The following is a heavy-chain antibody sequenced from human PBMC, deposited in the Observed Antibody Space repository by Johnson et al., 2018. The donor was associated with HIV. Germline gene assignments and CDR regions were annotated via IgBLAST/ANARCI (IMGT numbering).Heavy chain of an antibody. CDR2: ISYDGSNK. CDR1: GFTFSSYA. CDR3: ARAGRGYGFDI. V-gene: IGHV3-30*04. Sequence: QVQLVESGGGVVQPGRSLRLSCAASGFTFSSYAMHWVRQAPGKGLEWVAVISYDGSNKYYADSVKGRFTISRDNAKNSLYMQMNSLRAEDTAVYYCARAGRGYGFDIWGQGTMVTVSS. J-gene: IGHJ3*02. D-gene: IGHD3-10*01.